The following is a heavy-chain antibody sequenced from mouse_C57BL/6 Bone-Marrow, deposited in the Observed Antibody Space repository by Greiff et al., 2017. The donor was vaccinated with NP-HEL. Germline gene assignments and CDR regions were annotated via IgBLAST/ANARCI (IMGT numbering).Heavy chain of an antibody. Sequence: EVQLQQSGAELVRPGASVKLSCTASGFNIKDDYMHWVKQRPEQGLEWIGWIDPENGDTEYASKFQGKATITVDKSSNTAYLQLSSLTSEDTAVYYCTSYYGSGDYWGQGTTLTVSS. CDR3: TSYYGSGDY. D-gene: IGHD1-1*01. CDR1: GFNIKDDY. J-gene: IGHJ2*01. V-gene: IGHV14-4*01. CDR2: IDPENGDT.